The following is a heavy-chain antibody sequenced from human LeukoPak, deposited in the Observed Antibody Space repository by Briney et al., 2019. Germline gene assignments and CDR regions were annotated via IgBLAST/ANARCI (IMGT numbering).Heavy chain of an antibody. V-gene: IGHV1-24*01. CDR1: GYTLTELS. CDR3: ATGLACYDFWSGAPFDY. J-gene: IGHJ4*02. Sequence: ASVKVSCKVSGYTLTELSMHWVRQAPGKGLEWMGGFDPEDGETIYAQKFQGRVTMTEDTSTDTAYMELSSLRSEDTAVYYCATGLACYDFWSGAPFDYWGQGTLVTVSS. D-gene: IGHD3-3*01. CDR2: FDPEDGET.